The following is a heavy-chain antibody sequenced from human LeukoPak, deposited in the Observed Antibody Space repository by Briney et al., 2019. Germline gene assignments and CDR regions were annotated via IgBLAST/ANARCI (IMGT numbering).Heavy chain of an antibody. D-gene: IGHD6-19*01. CDR2: IYYTGST. V-gene: IGHV4-39*01. CDR1: GASISGSGYY. J-gene: IGHJ4*02. Sequence: SETLSLTCAVSGASISGSGYYLGWIRQPPGKGLEWIGNIYYTGSTYYNASLQSRVTISIDMSKNQFSLRLSSVAAADTAMYYCVKSGGYGLIDYWGQGTLVTVSS. CDR3: VKSGGYGLIDY.